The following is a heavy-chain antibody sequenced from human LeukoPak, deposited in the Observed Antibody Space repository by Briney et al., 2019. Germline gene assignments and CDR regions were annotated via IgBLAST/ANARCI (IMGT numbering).Heavy chain of an antibody. CDR3: AHMVWEYVGGLDV. V-gene: IGHV3-11*01. CDR2: ISSSGSTI. D-gene: IGHD3-10*02. J-gene: IGHJ6*02. Sequence: GGSLRLSCAASGFTFSDYYMSWIRQAPGKGLEWVSYISSSGSTIYYADSVKGRFTISRDNAKNSLYLQMHSLRVEDTAVYYCAHMVWEYVGGLDVWGQGTTVTVSS. CDR1: GFTFSDYY.